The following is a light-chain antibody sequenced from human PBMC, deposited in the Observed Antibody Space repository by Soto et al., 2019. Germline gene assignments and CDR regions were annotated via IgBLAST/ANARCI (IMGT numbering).Light chain of an antibody. Sequence: DIVMTQSPDSLAVSLGERATINCKSSQSVLYSSNNKDYLAWYQQKPGQPPSLLIYWASTRESGVPDRFSGSGSGTDFTLTISGLQAEDVAVYYCQQYYSIPWTFGQGTKVEIK. CDR2: WAS. CDR1: QSVLYSSNNKDY. CDR3: QQYYSIPWT. J-gene: IGKJ1*01. V-gene: IGKV4-1*01.